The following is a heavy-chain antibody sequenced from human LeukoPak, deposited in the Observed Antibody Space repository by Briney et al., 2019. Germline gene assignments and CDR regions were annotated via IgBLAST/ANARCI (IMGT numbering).Heavy chain of an antibody. CDR2: INHSGST. V-gene: IGHV4-34*01. CDR3: ARHPTDAGGAFDI. J-gene: IGHJ3*02. Sequence: SETLSLTCAVYGGSFSGYYWSWIRQPPGKGLEWIGEINHSGSTNYNPSLKSRVTISVDTSKNQFSLKLSSVTAADTAVYYCARHPTDAGGAFDIWGQGTMVTVSS. CDR1: GGSFSGYY. D-gene: IGHD2-15*01.